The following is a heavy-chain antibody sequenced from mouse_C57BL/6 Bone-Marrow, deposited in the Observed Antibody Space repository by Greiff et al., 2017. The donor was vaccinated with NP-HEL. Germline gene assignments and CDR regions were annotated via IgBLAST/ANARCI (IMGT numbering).Heavy chain of an antibody. Sequence: VQLQESGAELARPGASVKLSCKASGYTFTSYGISWVKQRTGQGLEWIGEIYPRSGNTYYLEQFKGQATLTADKSSSTAYMELRNLTSEAAAVYFCARSWDGYYLDYWGQGTTLTVSS. V-gene: IGHV1-81*01. CDR1: GYTFTSYG. CDR2: IYPRSGNT. J-gene: IGHJ2*01. D-gene: IGHD2-3*01. CDR3: ARSWDGYYLDY.